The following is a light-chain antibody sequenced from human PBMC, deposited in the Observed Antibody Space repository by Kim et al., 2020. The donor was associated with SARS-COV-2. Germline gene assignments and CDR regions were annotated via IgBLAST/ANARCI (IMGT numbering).Light chain of an antibody. V-gene: IGLV3-9*01. CDR2: RDT. CDR3: QVWFRSTVV. Sequence: SYELTQPLSVSVALGQTARITCGGGDIGGRNVHWYHQKPGQAPVLVIYRDTNRPAGIPERFSGSNSGNTATLTIDRAEAGDEADYYCQVWFRSTVVFGGGTQLTVL. J-gene: IGLJ2*01. CDR1: DIGGRN.